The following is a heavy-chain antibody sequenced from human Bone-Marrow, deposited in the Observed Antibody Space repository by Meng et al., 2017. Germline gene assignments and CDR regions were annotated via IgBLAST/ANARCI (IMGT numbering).Heavy chain of an antibody. D-gene: IGHD3-10*01. CDR2: IYHSGST. J-gene: IGHJ5*02. CDR3: ARDLHYYGSGRFDP. Sequence: SETLSLTCTVSGYSISSGYYWGWIRQPPGKGLEWIGSIYHSGSTYYNPSLKSRVTMSVDTSKNQFSLKLSSVTAADTAVYYCARDLHYYGSGRFDPWGQGTLVTVSS. CDR1: GYSISSGYY. V-gene: IGHV4-38-2*02.